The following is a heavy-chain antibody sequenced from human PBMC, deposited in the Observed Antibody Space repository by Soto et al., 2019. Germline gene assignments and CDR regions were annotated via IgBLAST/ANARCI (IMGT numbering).Heavy chain of an antibody. J-gene: IGHJ4*02. CDR1: GYSFSSYW. Sequence: ESLKISCKGSGYSFSSYWIGWVRQMPGKGLEWMGIIYSGDSDTRYSPSFQGQVTISVDKSINTAYLQWSSLKASDTAIYYCARRTPAPAGRVHFVSWGQGTPVTVSS. V-gene: IGHV5-51*01. CDR2: IYSGDSDT. CDR3: ARRTPAPAGRVHFVS. D-gene: IGHD3-10*01.